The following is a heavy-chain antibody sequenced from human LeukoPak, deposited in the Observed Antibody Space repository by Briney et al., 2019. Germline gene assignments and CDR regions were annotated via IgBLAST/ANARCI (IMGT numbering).Heavy chain of an antibody. J-gene: IGHJ6*02. CDR2: IIPIRGIA. D-gene: IGHD2-21*01. V-gene: IGHV1-69*02. CDR3: ARGARVVVVPSDYYYGMDV. Sequence: ASVKISCKASGGTFISYTISWVRQAPGQGLEWMGRIIPIRGIANYAQKCQGRVTITANKSTRTAYMELSRLRSEDTAVYYCARGARVVVVPSDYYYGMDVWGQGTTVTVSS. CDR1: GGTFISYT.